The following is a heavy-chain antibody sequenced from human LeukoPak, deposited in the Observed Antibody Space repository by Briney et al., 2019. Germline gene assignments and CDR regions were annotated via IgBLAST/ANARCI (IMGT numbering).Heavy chain of an antibody. Sequence: PGGSLRLSCAASGFTFSSYSMNWVRQAPGKGLEWVSAISGSGGSTYYADSVKGRFTISRDNSKNTLYLQMNSLRAEDTAVYYCAKEVTDRPNYFDYWGQGTLVTVSS. CDR3: AKEVTDRPNYFDY. J-gene: IGHJ4*02. CDR1: GFTFSSYS. D-gene: IGHD2-21*02. V-gene: IGHV3-23*01. CDR2: ISGSGGST.